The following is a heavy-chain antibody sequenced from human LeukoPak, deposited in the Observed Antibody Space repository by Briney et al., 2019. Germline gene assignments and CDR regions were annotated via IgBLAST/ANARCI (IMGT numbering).Heavy chain of an antibody. J-gene: IGHJ4*02. CDR2: IYPSDSDA. CDR1: GYSFTSYW. V-gene: IGHV5-51*01. CDR3: ARLISGTTGVDY. D-gene: IGHD1-7*01. Sequence: GESLKISCKVSGYSFTSYWIGWVRQMPGKGLEWMGIIYPSDSDARYSPSFQGQVTISADKSIRTAYLQWSSLKALDTAIYYCARLISGTTGVDYWGRGTLVTVSS.